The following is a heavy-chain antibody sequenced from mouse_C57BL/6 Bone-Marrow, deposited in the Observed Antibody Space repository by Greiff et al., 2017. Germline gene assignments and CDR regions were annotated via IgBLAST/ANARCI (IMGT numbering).Heavy chain of an antibody. Sequence: VQLKKAGPGRAQPSQSLSITCTVSGFSLTSSGVHLVRQSPGKGLEWLGVIWSGGSTDYNAAFISRLSISKDNSKSQVFFKMNSLQADDTAIYYCARPGTRYFDVWGTGTTVTVSS. D-gene: IGHD4-1*01. CDR1: GFSLTSSG. CDR2: IWSGGST. CDR3: ARPGTRYFDV. J-gene: IGHJ1*03. V-gene: IGHV2-2*01.